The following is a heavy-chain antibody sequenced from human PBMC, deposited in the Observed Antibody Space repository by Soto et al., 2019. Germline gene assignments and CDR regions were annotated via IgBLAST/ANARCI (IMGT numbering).Heavy chain of an antibody. CDR2: ISHSGNS. V-gene: IGHV4-38-2*01. Sequence: PSETLSLTCAVSGYSITTGYYWGWIRQPPGKGLEWIGSISHSGNSYHNPSLKSRVTISRDTSKSQFSLKLRSVTAADTAMYFCARASSGGNWDFDLWGQGSLVTVSS. J-gene: IGHJ4*02. D-gene: IGHD2-15*01. CDR3: ARASSGGNWDFDL. CDR1: GYSITTGYY.